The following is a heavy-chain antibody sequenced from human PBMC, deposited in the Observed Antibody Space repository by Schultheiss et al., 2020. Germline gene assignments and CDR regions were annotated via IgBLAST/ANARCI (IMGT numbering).Heavy chain of an antibody. D-gene: IGHD5-24*01. CDR1: GCSISSGGYY. J-gene: IGHJ6*02. V-gene: IGHV4-31*03. Sequence: SETLSLTCTVSGCSISSGGYYWSWIRQHPGKGLEWIGYIYYSGSTYYNPSLKSRVTISVDTSKNQFSLKLSSVTAADTAVYYCARDHEEVFPLRDGYNWAGGMDVWGQGTTVTVAS. CDR3: ARDHEEVFPLRDGYNWAGGMDV. CDR2: IYYSGST.